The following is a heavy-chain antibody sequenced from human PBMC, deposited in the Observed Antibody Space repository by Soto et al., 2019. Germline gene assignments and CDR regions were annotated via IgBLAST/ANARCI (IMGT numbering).Heavy chain of an antibody. CDR1: GFTFSSYS. D-gene: IGHD6-19*01. CDR3: ARELSRAVAGNGGPDY. J-gene: IGHJ4*02. Sequence: GGSLRLSCVASGFTFSSYSMNWVRQAPGQGLEWVSYISSSSNVIYYADSVKGRFTISRDNAKNSLYLQMNSLRDEDTAVYYCARELSRAVAGNGGPDYWGQGTLVTVSS. CDR2: ISSSSNVI. V-gene: IGHV3-48*02.